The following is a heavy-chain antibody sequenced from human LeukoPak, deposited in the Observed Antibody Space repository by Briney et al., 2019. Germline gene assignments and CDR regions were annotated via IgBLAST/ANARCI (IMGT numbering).Heavy chain of an antibody. D-gene: IGHD4-17*01. V-gene: IGHV4-59*01. CDR3: ARGSWAPAMTTPPPDFDP. CDR2: IYYSGST. J-gene: IGHJ5*02. Sequence: SSETLSLTCTVPGGSISGYYWSWLRQPPGKGLEWIGYIYYSGSTKYNPSLKSRATISTDTSKNQVSLKLSSVTAADTAVYYCARGSWAPAMTTPPPDFDPWGQGALVTVSS. CDR1: GGSISGYY.